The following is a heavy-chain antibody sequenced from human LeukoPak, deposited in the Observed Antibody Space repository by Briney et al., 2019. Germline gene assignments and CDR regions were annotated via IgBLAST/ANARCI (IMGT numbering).Heavy chain of an antibody. V-gene: IGHV3-33*01. CDR3: ARGGDYGSGNYFDY. J-gene: IGHJ4*02. Sequence: GGSLRLSCAASGFTFSSYGMNWVRQAPGKGLEGVGVIWNAGSDKYYADSVKGRFTISRDNSKNTLYLQMNSLRVEDTAVYYCARGGDYGSGNYFDYWGQGTLVTVSS. D-gene: IGHD3-10*01. CDR1: GFTFSSYG. CDR2: IWNAGSDK.